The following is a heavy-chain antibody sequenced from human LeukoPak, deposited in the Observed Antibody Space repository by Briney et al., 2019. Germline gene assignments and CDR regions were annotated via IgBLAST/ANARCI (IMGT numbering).Heavy chain of an antibody. CDR3: ARGAYCSGGSCYSQDAFDI. D-gene: IGHD2-15*01. J-gene: IGHJ3*02. CDR2: INPTAGNT. V-gene: IGHV1-46*01. CDR1: GYTFSNYY. Sequence: ASVKVSCKASGYTFSNYYLHWVRQAPGQGLEWMGLINPTAGNTYYAQRFQGRVTMTTDTSTSTAYMELRSLRSDDTAVYYCARGAYCSGGSCYSQDAFDIWGQGTMVTVSS.